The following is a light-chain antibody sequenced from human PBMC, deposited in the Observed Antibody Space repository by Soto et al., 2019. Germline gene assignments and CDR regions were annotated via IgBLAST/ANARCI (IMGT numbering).Light chain of an antibody. CDR2: VAS. Sequence: EIVLTQSPGTLSLSPGERATLSCRASQSVSSNYLAWYQQKPGQAPRVLIYVASSRATGIPDRFSGSGSATDFTLTISRLEPEDFAVYYCEQYGSSPITFGHGTRLEIK. CDR1: QSVSSNY. V-gene: IGKV3-20*01. J-gene: IGKJ5*01. CDR3: EQYGSSPIT.